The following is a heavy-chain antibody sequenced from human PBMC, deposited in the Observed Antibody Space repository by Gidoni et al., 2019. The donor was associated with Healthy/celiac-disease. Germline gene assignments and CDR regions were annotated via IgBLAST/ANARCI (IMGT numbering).Heavy chain of an antibody. CDR2: IWYDGSNK. Sequence: QVQLVESGGGVVQPGRSLRLSCAASGFTFSSYGMHWVRQAPGKGLGWVAVIWYDGSNKYYADSVKGRFTISRDNSKNTLYLQMNSLRAEDTAVYYCERDIFYGDYGRDAFDIWGQGTMVTVSS. J-gene: IGHJ3*02. V-gene: IGHV3-33*01. CDR1: GFTFSSYG. D-gene: IGHD4-17*01. CDR3: ERDIFYGDYGRDAFDI.